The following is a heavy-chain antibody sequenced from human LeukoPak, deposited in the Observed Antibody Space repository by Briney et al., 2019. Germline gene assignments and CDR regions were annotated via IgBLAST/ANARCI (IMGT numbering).Heavy chain of an antibody. Sequence: PSETLSLTCAVYGGSFSGYYWSWIRQPPGKGLEWIGEINHSGSTNYNPSLKSRVTISVDASKNQFSLKLSSVTAADTAVYYCARVRITIFGVVPSRGYAFDIWGQGIMVTVSS. D-gene: IGHD3-3*01. CDR1: GGSFSGYY. V-gene: IGHV4-34*01. CDR3: ARVRITIFGVVPSRGYAFDI. J-gene: IGHJ3*02. CDR2: INHSGST.